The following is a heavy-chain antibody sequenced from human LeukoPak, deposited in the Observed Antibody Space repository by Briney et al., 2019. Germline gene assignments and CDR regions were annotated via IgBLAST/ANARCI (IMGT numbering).Heavy chain of an antibody. Sequence: GGSLRLSCAASGFTVSSNYMSWVRQAPGKGLEWVSVIYSGGSTYYAGSVKGRFTISRDNSKNTLYLQMNSLRAEDTAVYYCARDPPQQLVLDWFDPWGQGTLVTVSS. J-gene: IGHJ5*02. V-gene: IGHV3-66*02. D-gene: IGHD6-13*01. CDR2: IYSGGST. CDR3: ARDPPQQLVLDWFDP. CDR1: GFTVSSNY.